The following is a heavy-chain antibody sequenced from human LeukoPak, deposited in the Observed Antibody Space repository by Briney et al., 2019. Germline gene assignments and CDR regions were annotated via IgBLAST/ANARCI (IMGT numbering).Heavy chain of an antibody. CDR2: TSHSGNT. CDR1: GGSFSGYY. V-gene: IGHV4-34*01. J-gene: IGHJ6*03. Sequence: SETLSLTCAVYGGSFSGYYWSWIRQPPGKGLEWIGETSHSGNTDYDPSLKSRVTMSVDTSKNQFSLKLRSVTAADTAVYFCARTNPQLWYGGYYYYMDVWGKGTTVTVSS. CDR3: ARTNPQLWYGGYYYYMDV. D-gene: IGHD3-10*01.